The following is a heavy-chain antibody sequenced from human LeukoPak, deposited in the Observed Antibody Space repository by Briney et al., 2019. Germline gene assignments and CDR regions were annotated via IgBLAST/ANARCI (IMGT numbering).Heavy chain of an antibody. CDR3: ASRMVATMLFDYYGMDV. Sequence: PGGPLRLSCAASGFTVSRNYMSWVHQAPGKGLEGVSVFFSTGNTHYADSVKGRFTISRDNSKNTLHLQMTSLRAEDTAVYYCASRMVATMLFDYYGMDVWGQGTTVTVSS. D-gene: IGHD5-12*01. CDR2: FFSTGNT. V-gene: IGHV3-66*01. CDR1: GFTVSRNY. J-gene: IGHJ6*02.